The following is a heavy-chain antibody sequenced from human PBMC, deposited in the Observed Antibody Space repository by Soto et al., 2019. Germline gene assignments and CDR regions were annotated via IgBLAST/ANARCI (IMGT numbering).Heavy chain of an antibody. CDR2: ISFDGSKK. V-gene: IGHV3-30-3*01. CDR1: GFTFNIYA. J-gene: IGHJ6*02. Sequence: GSLRLSCAASGFTFNIYALHWVRQAPGKGLEWVAVISFDGSKKYYSDSVKGRFTISRDNLKNTLYLQMNNLRVEDAALYFCAREDDYGYRYINYGLDVWGQGTTVTVSS. CDR3: AREDDYGYRYINYGLDV. D-gene: IGHD4-17*01.